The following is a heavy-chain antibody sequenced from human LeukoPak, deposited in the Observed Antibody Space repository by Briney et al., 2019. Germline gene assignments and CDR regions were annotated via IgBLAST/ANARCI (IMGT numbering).Heavy chain of an antibody. D-gene: IGHD6-19*01. V-gene: IGHV4-59*08. Sequence: SETLSLTCAVYGGSFSGYYWTWIRQPPGKGLEWIGYIYCTGATSYNPSLKSRVTISVDTSKKQFSLKLTSVTAADTAVYYCARYGGSGWVIDNWGQGTLVTVSS. CDR1: GGSFSGYY. CDR2: IYCTGAT. CDR3: ARYGGSGWVIDN. J-gene: IGHJ4*02.